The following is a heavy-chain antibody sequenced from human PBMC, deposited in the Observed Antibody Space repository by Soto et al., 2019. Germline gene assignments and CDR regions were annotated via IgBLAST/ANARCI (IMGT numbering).Heavy chain of an antibody. CDR3: AKGMYYYDSSGYRLFDY. D-gene: IGHD3-22*01. CDR2: ISVSGGST. J-gene: IGHJ4*02. V-gene: IGHV3-23*01. CDR1: VFTFRNYA. Sequence: PGGSLRLSCAASVFTFRNYAMNWVRQAPGKGLESVSGISVSGGSTYYADSVKGRFTVSRDNSKNTVFLQMKSLRAEDTAVYFCAKGMYYYDSSGYRLFDYWGQGTLVTVSS.